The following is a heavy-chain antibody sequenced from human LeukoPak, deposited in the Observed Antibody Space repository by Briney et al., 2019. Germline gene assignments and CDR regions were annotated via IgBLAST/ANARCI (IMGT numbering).Heavy chain of an antibody. Sequence: PSETLSLTCAVSGYSISSGYYWGWIRQPPGKGLEWIGSIYHSGSTYYNPSLKSRVTISVDTSKNQFSLKLSSVTAADTAVYYCARVIPRSYGDFGLFPDYWGQGTLVTVSS. D-gene: IGHD4-17*01. V-gene: IGHV4-38-2*01. CDR1: GYSISSGYY. CDR3: ARVIPRSYGDFGLFPDY. CDR2: IYHSGST. J-gene: IGHJ4*02.